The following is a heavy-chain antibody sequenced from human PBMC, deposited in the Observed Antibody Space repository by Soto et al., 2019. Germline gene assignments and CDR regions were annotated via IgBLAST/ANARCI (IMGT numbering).Heavy chain of an antibody. Sequence: QVPLVQSGAEVKEPGASVKVSCKTSGYTFTSRGIYWVRQAPGQGLEWMGWISPYNGNTNYVQSLQGRVTLTTDTSTSTAYVELRNLRSDDTAVYYCGREAGDYDWYVDLWGRGNPVTVSS. V-gene: IGHV1-18*01. J-gene: IGHJ2*01. CDR3: GREAGDYDWYVDL. CDR2: ISPYNGNT. CDR1: GYTFTSRG. D-gene: IGHD4-17*01.